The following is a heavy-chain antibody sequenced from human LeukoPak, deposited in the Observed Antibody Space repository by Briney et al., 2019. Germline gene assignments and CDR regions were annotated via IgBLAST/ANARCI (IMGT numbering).Heavy chain of an antibody. CDR2: INIDGSST. CDR3: ASGSGSYFPGY. Sequence: GGSLRLSCAASGFTFSRNWMYWVRHAPGKGRVWVSRINIDGSSTIYTASVKGRFTISRDNAKNTLYLKINSPRAEDTAVYYCASGSGSYFPGYWGQGTLVTVSS. CDR1: GFTFSRNW. J-gene: IGHJ4*02. D-gene: IGHD3-10*01. V-gene: IGHV3-74*01.